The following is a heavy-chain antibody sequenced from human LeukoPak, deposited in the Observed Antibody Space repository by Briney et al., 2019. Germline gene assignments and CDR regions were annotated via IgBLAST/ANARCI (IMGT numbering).Heavy chain of an antibody. Sequence: GGSLRLSCAASGFTVSSNYMSWVRQAPGKGLEWVSVIYSGGSTYYADSVKGRSTISRDNSKNTLYLQMNSLRAEDTAVYYCARDLGGFHFDYWGQGTLVTVSS. CDR1: GFTVSSNY. CDR3: ARDLGGFHFDY. D-gene: IGHD2-15*01. J-gene: IGHJ4*02. V-gene: IGHV3-66*02. CDR2: IYSGGST.